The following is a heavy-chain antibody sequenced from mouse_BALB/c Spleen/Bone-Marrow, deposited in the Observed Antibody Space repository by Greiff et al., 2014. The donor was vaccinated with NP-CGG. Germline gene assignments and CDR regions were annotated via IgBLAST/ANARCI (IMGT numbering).Heavy chain of an antibody. CDR3: TTSRGYNGFAY. D-gene: IGHD2-2*01. J-gene: IGHJ3*01. CDR1: GYTFTSYY. Sequence: VQLQQSGAELVKPGASVKLSCKASGYTFTSYYMYWVKQRPGQGLEWIGEINPSNGGADFNEKFKIKATLTVDKSSSTAYMQLSSLTSEDSAVYYCTTSRGYNGFAYWGQGTLVTVSA. V-gene: IGHV1S81*02. CDR2: INPSNGGA.